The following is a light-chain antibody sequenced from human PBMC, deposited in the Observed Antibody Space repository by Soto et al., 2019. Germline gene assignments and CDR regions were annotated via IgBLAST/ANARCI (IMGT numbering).Light chain of an antibody. Sequence: DIVMTQSPLSLPVTPGEPASISCRSSQSLLQTNGYTYLDWYLQKPGQSPQLLIYLTSIRASGVPDRFSGSGSGTEFTLKISKVEAEDLGVYYCMQSLQTPPWTFGPGTKVEFK. J-gene: IGKJ1*01. CDR3: MQSLQTPPWT. V-gene: IGKV2-28*01. CDR2: LTS. CDR1: QSLLQTNGYTY.